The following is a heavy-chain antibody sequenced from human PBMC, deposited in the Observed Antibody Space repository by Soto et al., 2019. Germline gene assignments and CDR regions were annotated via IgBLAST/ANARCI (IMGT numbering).Heavy chain of an antibody. D-gene: IGHD2-21*01. CDR1: GFTFTTYP. V-gene: IGHV3-23*01. CDR3: TKGGIGKTYYFDS. Sequence: GGSLRLSCAASGFTFTTYPMRWVRQAPGKGLDWVSSISGSGGDTYYADSVRGRFTISRDNSKNTLYLQINSLRAEDTAVYYCTKGGIGKTYYFDSWGQGALVTGSS. CDR2: ISGSGGDT. J-gene: IGHJ4*02.